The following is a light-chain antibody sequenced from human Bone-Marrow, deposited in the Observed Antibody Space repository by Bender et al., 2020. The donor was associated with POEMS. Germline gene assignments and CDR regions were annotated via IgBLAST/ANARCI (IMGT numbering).Light chain of an antibody. V-gene: IGLV1-44*01. CDR1: NSNIGTNA. Sequence: QSVLTQPPSASGTPGQRVTISCSGSNSNIGTNAVNWYQQFPGTAPKPRIYSGNQRPSGVPDRFYAFNSGTSASQAISGLQSEDEADYYCAAWDGDLSGGVCGEGNKLTGL. J-gene: IGLJ3*02. CDR2: SGN. CDR3: AAWDGDLSGGV.